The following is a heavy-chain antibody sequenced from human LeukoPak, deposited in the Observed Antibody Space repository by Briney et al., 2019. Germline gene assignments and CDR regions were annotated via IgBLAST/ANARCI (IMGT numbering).Heavy chain of an antibody. CDR1: GGSISSSSYY. V-gene: IGHV4-39*07. J-gene: IGHJ4*02. CDR2: IYYSGST. Sequence: SDTLSLTCTVSGGSISSSSYYWGWIRQPPGKGLEWIGSIYYSGSTYYNPSLKSRLTISVDTSNNQFSLKLSSVTAADTAVYYCATIAGSSSFWGQGTLVTVSA. CDR3: ATIAGSSSF. D-gene: IGHD6-6*01.